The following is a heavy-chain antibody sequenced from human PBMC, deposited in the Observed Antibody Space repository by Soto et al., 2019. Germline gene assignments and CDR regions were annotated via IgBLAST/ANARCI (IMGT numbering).Heavy chain of an antibody. J-gene: IGHJ6*02. CDR1: GGSISSYY. D-gene: IGHD6-19*01. Sequence: QVQLQESGPGLVKPSETLSLTCTVSGGSISSYYWSWIRQPPGKGLEWIGYIYYSGSTNYNPSLKSRVTIAXXTXKXXFSLKLSSVTAADTAVYYCARAGAVANYYYYGVDVWGQGTTVTVSS. CDR2: IYYSGST. CDR3: ARAGAVANYYYYGVDV. V-gene: IGHV4-59*01.